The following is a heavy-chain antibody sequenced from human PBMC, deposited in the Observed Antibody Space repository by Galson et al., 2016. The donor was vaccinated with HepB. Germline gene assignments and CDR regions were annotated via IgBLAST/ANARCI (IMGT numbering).Heavy chain of an antibody. CDR3: ARATTESIYGHFDY. CDR1: GFSFSSYS. J-gene: IGHJ4*01. CDR2: ISGSGYYV. D-gene: IGHD3-3*01. Sequence: SLRLSCAASGFSFSSYSLHWVRQAPRKGLEWVASISGSGYYVFYADSVKGRFTISRDSANNSQSLQMNSLRVEDTALYFCARATTESIYGHFDYWGHGTLVSVSS. V-gene: IGHV3-21*01.